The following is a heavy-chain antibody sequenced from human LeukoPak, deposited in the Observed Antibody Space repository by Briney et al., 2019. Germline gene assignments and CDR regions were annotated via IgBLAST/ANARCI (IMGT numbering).Heavy chain of an antibody. D-gene: IGHD6-13*01. CDR2: IYPGDSDI. J-gene: IGHJ4*02. Sequence: GESLKISCKGAGDAFTSCWIGWWLQMPGKGLEWMGIIYPGDSDIRYSPSFQGQVTISADRSINTACLQWSSLKASDTAMYYCARPRGHCPHSSIWYFFDYWGQGTLVTVSS. CDR3: ARPRGHCPHSSIWYFFDY. V-gene: IGHV5-51*01. CDR1: GDAFTSCW.